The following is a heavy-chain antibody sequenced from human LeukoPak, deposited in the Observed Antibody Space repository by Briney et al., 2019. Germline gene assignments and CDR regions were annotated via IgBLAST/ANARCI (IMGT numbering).Heavy chain of an antibody. Sequence: SETLSLTCAVSGGSISSSNWWSWVRQPPGKGLEWIGEIYHSGSTNYNPSLKSRVTISVDKSKNQFSLKLSSVTAADTAVYYCATGGGSSSWYWEAVWFDPWGQGTLVTVSS. V-gene: IGHV4-4*02. D-gene: IGHD6-13*01. CDR2: IYHSGST. J-gene: IGHJ5*02. CDR1: GGSISSSNW. CDR3: ATGGGSSSWYWEAVWFDP.